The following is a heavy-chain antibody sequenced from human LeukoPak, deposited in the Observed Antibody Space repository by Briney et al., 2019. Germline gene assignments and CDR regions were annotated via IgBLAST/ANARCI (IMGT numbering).Heavy chain of an antibody. V-gene: IGHV3-23*01. CDR2: IPSSGDGT. CDR3: ARRTSGAFDF. D-gene: IGHD5-12*01. CDR1: GFTFRNYA. Sequence: GGSLRLSCAASGFTFRNYAMTWVRQAPGKGLEWVSSIPSSGDGTYYADSVKGRFTISRDNSKTMLYLQMNSLRAEDTAVYYCARRTSGAFDFWDQGTLVTVSS. J-gene: IGHJ4*02.